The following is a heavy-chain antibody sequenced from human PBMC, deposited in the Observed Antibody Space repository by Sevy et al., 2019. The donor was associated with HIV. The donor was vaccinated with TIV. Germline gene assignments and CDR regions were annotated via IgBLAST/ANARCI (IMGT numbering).Heavy chain of an antibody. CDR3: ARVQRGGVPDY. CDR1: GGTFSSYA. J-gene: IGHJ4*02. D-gene: IGHD3-10*01. CDR2: IIPIFGTA. V-gene: IGHV1-69*13. Sequence: ASVKVSCKASGGTFSSYAISWVRQAPGQGLEWMGGIIPIFGTANYAQKFQGRVTITADESTSTAYMELITLRSDDTAVYFCARVQRGGVPDYWGQGTLVTVSS.